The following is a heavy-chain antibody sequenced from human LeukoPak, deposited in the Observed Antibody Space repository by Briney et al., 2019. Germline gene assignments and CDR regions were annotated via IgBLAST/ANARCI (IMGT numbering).Heavy chain of an antibody. CDR3: ARPSFHCSSTSCYTGYGMDV. V-gene: IGHV1-18*01. J-gene: IGHJ6*02. CDR2: ISAYNGNT. CDR1: GYTFTSYG. Sequence: AAVKVSCKASGYTFTSYGISWVRQAPGQGLEWMGWISAYNGNTNYAQKLQGRVTMTTDTSTSTAYMELRSLRSDDTAVYYCARPSFHCSSTSCYTGYGMDVWGQGTTVTVSS. D-gene: IGHD2-2*02.